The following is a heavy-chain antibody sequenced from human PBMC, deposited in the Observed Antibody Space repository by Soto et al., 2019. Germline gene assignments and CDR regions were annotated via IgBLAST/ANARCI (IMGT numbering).Heavy chain of an antibody. V-gene: IGHV3-7*01. J-gene: IGHJ4*02. CDR2: IKQDGSEK. D-gene: IGHD3-16*02. CDR1: GFTFSSYW. CDR3: AREDDYIWGSYRSFDY. Sequence: GGSLRLSCAASGFTFSSYWMSWVRQAPGKGLEWVANIKQDGSEKYYVDSVKGRFTISRDNAKNSLYLQMNSLRAEDTAVYYCAREDDYIWGSYRSFDYWGQGTFVTLSS.